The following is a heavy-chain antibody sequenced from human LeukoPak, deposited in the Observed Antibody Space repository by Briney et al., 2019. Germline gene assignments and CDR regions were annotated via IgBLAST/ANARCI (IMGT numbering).Heavy chain of an antibody. Sequence: PSETLSLTCTVSGASISSFYCSCIRHPARNVREWIWRIYTSGSPNYTPSLKSRVTMSVDTSKNQFSLKLSSVTAADTAVYYCARDMGLLFGDDAFDIWGQGTMVTVSS. CDR1: GASISSFY. V-gene: IGHV4-4*07. CDR3: ARDMGLLFGDDAFDI. CDR2: IYTSGSP. J-gene: IGHJ3*02. D-gene: IGHD2/OR15-2a*01.